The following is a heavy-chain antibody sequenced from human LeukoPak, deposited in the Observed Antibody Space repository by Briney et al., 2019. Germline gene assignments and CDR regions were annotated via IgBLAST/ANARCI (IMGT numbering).Heavy chain of an antibody. CDR1: GFTFSNAW. J-gene: IGHJ4*02. CDR3: TTDQYYDSSGYYQYFDY. V-gene: IGHV3-15*01. CDR2: IKSKTDGGTT. Sequence: GGSLRLSCAASGFTFSNAWMSWVRQAPGKGLEWVGRIKSKTDGGTTDYAAPVKGRFTISRDDSKNTLYLQVNSLKTEDTAVYYCTTDQYYDSSGYYQYFDYWGQGTLVTVSS. D-gene: IGHD3-22*01.